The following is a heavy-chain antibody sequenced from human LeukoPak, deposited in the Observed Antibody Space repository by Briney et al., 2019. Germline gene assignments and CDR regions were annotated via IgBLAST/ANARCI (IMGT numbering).Heavy chain of an antibody. J-gene: IGHJ5*02. D-gene: IGHD2-21*02. CDR2: IYYSGST. CDR3: ARGPKSIVVVTASWYWFDP. CDR1: GGSISSGDYY. V-gene: IGHV4-30-4*01. Sequence: TASETLSLTCTVSGGSISSGDYYWSWIRQPPGKGLEWIGYIYYSGSTYYNPSLKSRVTISVDTSKNQFSLKLSSVTAADTAVYYCARGPKSIVVVTASWYWFDPWGQGTLVTVSS.